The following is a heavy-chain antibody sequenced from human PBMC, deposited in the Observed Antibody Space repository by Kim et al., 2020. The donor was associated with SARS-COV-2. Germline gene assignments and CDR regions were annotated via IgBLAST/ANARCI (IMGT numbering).Heavy chain of an antibody. CDR2: IYWDDDK. CDR3: AQISPLRPFDY. J-gene: IGHJ4*02. CDR1: GFSLSTSGVG. D-gene: IGHD3-3*01. V-gene: IGHV2-5*02. Sequence: SGPTLIKPTQTLTLTCTFSGFSLSTSGVGVGWIRQPPGKAMQWLALIYWDDDKRYSPSLKSRLTITKDHSKNQVVLTMTNMDPVDTATYYFAQISPLRPFDYRGQGTLVTVSS.